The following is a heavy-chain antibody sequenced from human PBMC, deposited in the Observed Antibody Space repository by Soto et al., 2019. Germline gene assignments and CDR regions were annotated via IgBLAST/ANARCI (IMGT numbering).Heavy chain of an antibody. D-gene: IGHD3-22*01. J-gene: IGHJ3*02. CDR3: ASWTPEYYYDSSGYYPGLIAFDI. Sequence: PSETLSLTCTVSGGSVSSGSYYWSWIRQPPGKGLEWIGYIYYSGSTNYNPSLKSRVTISVDTSKKQFSLKLSSVTAADTAVYYCASWTPEYYYDSSGYYPGLIAFDIWGQGTMVTVSS. CDR1: GGSVSSGSYY. V-gene: IGHV4-61*01. CDR2: IYYSGST.